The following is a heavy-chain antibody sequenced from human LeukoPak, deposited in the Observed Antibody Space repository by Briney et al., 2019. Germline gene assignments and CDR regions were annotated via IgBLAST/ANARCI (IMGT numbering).Heavy chain of an antibody. CDR2: INHSGST. V-gene: IGHV4-34*01. Sequence: SETLSLTCAVYGGSFSGYYWSWIRQPPGKGLEWIGEINHSGSTNYNPSLKSRVTISVDTSKNQFSLKLSSVTAADTAVYYCARRRYYYGSGSYYSNANYFDYWGQGTLVTVSS. CDR1: GGSFSGYY. D-gene: IGHD3-10*01. CDR3: ARRRYYYGSGSYYSNANYFDY. J-gene: IGHJ4*02.